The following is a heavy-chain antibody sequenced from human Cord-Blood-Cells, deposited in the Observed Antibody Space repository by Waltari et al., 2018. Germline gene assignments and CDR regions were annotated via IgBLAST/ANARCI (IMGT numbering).Heavy chain of an antibody. J-gene: IGHJ3*02. CDR2: ISRSGSTI. CDR3: ARDGALELPGDAFDI. V-gene: IGHV3-11*04. Sequence: QVQLVESGGGLVKPGGSLRLSCAASGFTFSDYYMSWIRQAPGKGRGWCEFISRSGSTIYTAASVKGRFTISRDNAKNSLYLQMNSLRAEDTAVYYCARDGALELPGDAFDIWGQGTMVTVSS. D-gene: IGHD1-7*01. CDR1: GFTFSDYY.